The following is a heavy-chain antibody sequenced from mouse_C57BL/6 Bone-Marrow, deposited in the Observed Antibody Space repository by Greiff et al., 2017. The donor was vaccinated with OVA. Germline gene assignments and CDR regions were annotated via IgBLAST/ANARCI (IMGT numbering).Heavy chain of an antibody. J-gene: IGHJ4*01. CDR3: VRQWYGSYGYAMDY. Sequence: EVQRVESGGGLVQPKGSLKLSCAASGFSFTTYAMNWVRQAPGKGLEWVACISSKSNNYATDYAVYVKVRFTISRDDSESMLYLQMNNLETEDTAMYYCVRQWYGSYGYAMDYWGQGTSVTVSS. D-gene: IGHD2-10*02. CDR1: GFSFTTYA. V-gene: IGHV10-1*01. CDR2: ISSKSNNYAT.